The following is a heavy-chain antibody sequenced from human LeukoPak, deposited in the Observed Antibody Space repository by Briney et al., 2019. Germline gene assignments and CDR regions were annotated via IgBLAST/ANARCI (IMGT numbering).Heavy chain of an antibody. CDR1: GFSFSSYS. V-gene: IGHV3-21*01. Sequence: PGGSLRLSCAASGFSFSSYSMNWVRQAPGKGLEWVSSISSGSKYIYNADSLKGRFAISRDNAKNSLYLQMNSLRAEDTAVYYCVRGGGSFDSWGQGTLVTVSS. D-gene: IGHD1-26*01. CDR3: VRGGGSFDS. J-gene: IGHJ4*02. CDR2: ISSGSKYI.